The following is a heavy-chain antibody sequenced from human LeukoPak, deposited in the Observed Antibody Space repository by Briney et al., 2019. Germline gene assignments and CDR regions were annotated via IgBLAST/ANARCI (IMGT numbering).Heavy chain of an antibody. D-gene: IGHD3-10*01. Sequence: SETLSLTCTVSGGSISSYYWSWIRQPPGKGLEWIGYIYYSGSTNYNPSLKSRVTISVDTSKNQFSLKLSSVTAADTAVYYCARGSRGSGSYYIHYFQHWGQGTLVTVSS. CDR1: GGSISSYY. V-gene: IGHV4-59*01. CDR3: ARGSRGSGSYYIHYFQH. J-gene: IGHJ1*01. CDR2: IYYSGST.